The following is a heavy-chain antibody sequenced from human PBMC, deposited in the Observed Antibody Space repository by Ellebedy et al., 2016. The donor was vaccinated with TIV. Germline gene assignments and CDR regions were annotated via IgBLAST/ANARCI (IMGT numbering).Heavy chain of an antibody. Sequence: GGSLRLXCAASGFTFSNYALSWVRQAPGKGLEWVSAIGSGGSTYYADSVKGRLTISRDNSKNTLYLQMNSLRADDTAVYYCAKGGGWLDFDYWGQGTLVTVSS. CDR2: IGSGGST. J-gene: IGHJ4*02. CDR3: AKGGGWLDFDY. V-gene: IGHV3-23*01. D-gene: IGHD6-19*01. CDR1: GFTFSNYA.